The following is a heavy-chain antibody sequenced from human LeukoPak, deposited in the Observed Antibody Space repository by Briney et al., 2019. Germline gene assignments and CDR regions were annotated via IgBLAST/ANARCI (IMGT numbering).Heavy chain of an antibody. D-gene: IGHD3-22*01. J-gene: IGHJ3*02. CDR3: ARVSRITMIVEAFDI. Sequence: GSLRLSCAASGFTFSSYAMHWVRQAPGKGLEWVAVISYDGSNKYYADSVKGRFTISRDNSKNTLYLQMNSLRAEDTAVYYCARVSRITMIVEAFDIWGQGTMVTVSS. CDR1: GFTFSSYA. V-gene: IGHV3-30*04. CDR2: ISYDGSNK.